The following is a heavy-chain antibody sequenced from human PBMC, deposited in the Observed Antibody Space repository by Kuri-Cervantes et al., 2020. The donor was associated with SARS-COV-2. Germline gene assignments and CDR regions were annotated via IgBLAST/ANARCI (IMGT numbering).Heavy chain of an antibody. V-gene: IGHV3-11*01. CDR1: GFTFSDYY. CDR2: ISHSGTTI. CDR3: ARDQFDFWTAYHHSYSYMDV. D-gene: IGHD3/OR15-3a*01. J-gene: IGHJ6*03. Sequence: GESLKISCAASGFTFSDYYMNWIRQAPGKGLEWISYISHSGTTIHYADSVKGRFTVSRDNAKNSLYLQVNNLRAEDTAVYYCARDQFDFWTAYHHSYSYMDVWGNGTTVTVSS.